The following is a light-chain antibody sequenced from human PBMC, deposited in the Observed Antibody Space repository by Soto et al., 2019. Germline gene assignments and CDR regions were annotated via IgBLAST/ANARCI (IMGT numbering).Light chain of an antibody. CDR3: QQYDTSLPYT. V-gene: IGKV3-20*01. J-gene: IGKJ4*01. Sequence: EIVLTQSPGTLSLSPGDRATLSCEASQSVNNNYLAWYQHKPGQAPRLLIYGASSRATGIPDRFSRSGSGTDFTLTIRRLEPEDFAVYYCQQYDTSLPYTFGGGTKVEIK. CDR1: QSVNNNY. CDR2: GAS.